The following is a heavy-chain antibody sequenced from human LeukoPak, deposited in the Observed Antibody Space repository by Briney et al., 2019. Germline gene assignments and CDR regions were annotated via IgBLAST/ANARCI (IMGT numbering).Heavy chain of an antibody. J-gene: IGHJ3*02. CDR2: ISSSSSYI. CDR1: GFTFSSYT. D-gene: IGHD5-18*01. V-gene: IGHV3-21*01. CDR3: ARDQTRGYTYGRSDGAFDI. Sequence: GGSLRLPCAASGFTFSSYTMNWVRQPPGKRLEWVSSISSSSSYIYYADSVKGRFTISRDNAKNSLYLQMNSLRAEDTAVYYCARDQTRGYTYGRSDGAFDIWGHGTMVTVSS.